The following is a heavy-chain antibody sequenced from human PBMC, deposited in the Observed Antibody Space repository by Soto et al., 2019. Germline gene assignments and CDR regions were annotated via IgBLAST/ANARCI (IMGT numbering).Heavy chain of an antibody. CDR1: GFTFTNYS. V-gene: IGHV3-23*01. J-gene: IGHJ4*02. CDR3: AKGSPPGFLENIDY. Sequence: GGSLRLSCAASGFTFTNYSMSWVRQAPGKGLEWVSGISGSGSNTHYADSVKGRFTISRDNSKNTLYLQMNSLRAEDTAVYYCAKGSPPGFLENIDYWGQGTLVTVSS. CDR2: ISGSGSNT. D-gene: IGHD3-10*01.